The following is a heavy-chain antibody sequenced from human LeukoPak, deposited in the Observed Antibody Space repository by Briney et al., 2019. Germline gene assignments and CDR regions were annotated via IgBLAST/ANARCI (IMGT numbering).Heavy chain of an antibody. V-gene: IGHV4-39*01. Sequence: KPSETLSLTCTVSSGSITSNSYYWGWIRQAPGKGLEWIGSVYYTGDTFYNPSLKRRVTISVATSKNQFSLKLNLVTAADTAVYYCARHTLDLWSGHYPPQAKLYFFDYWGRGTLVTVSS. CDR2: VYYTGDT. D-gene: IGHD3-3*01. CDR1: SGSITSNSYY. J-gene: IGHJ4*02. CDR3: ARHTLDLWSGHYPPQAKLYFFDY.